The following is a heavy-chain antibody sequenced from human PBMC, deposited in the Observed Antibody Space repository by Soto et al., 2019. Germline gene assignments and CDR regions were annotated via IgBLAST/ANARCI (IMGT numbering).Heavy chain of an antibody. D-gene: IGHD6-13*01. J-gene: IGHJ6*02. CDR2: ISSSGSTI. CDR1: GFTFSDYY. Sequence: ESGGGLVKPGGSLRLSCAASGFTFSDYYMSWIRQAPGKGLEWVSYISSSGSTIYYADSVKGRFTISRDNAKNSLYLQMNSLRAEDTAVYYCARAEAAGYYYYYYGMDVWGQGTTVTVSS. CDR3: ARAEAAGYYYYYYGMDV. V-gene: IGHV3-11*01.